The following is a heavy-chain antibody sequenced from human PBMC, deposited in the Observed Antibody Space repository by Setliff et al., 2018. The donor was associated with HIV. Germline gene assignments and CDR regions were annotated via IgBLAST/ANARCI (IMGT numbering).Heavy chain of an antibody. CDR3: ARGLTARRVGNFDY. D-gene: IGHD6-6*01. CDR1: GDSISSYY. Sequence: PSETLSLTCTVSGDSISSYYWSWIRQPPGKGLEWIGYIYYSGSTNYDPSLKSRVAISVDTPKNQFSLNLRSVTAADTAVYYCARGLTARRVGNFDYWGRGTLVTVSS. J-gene: IGHJ4*02. CDR2: IYYSGST. V-gene: IGHV4-59*12.